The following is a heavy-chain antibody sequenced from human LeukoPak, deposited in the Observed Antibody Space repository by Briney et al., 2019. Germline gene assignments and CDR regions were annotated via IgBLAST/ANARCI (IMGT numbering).Heavy chain of an antibody. CDR3: ARASGIAAAGTFDY. CDR1: GFTFSSYS. Sequence: PGGSLRLSCAASGFTFSSYSMNWVRQAPGKGLEWVSSISSSSSYIYYADSVKGRFTLSRDNAKNSLYLQMNSLRAEDTAVYYCARASGIAAAGTFDYWGQGTLVTVSS. J-gene: IGHJ4*02. V-gene: IGHV3-21*01. CDR2: ISSSSSYI. D-gene: IGHD6-13*01.